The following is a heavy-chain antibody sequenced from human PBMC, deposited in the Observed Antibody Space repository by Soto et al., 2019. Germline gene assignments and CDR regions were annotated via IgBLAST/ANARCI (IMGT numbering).Heavy chain of an antibody. J-gene: IGHJ4*02. D-gene: IGHD2-15*01. Sequence: EVQLVESGGGLVKPGGSLRLSCAASGFTFSSYSMNWVRQAPGKGLEWVSSISISSSYIYYADSVKGRFTISRDNAKNSLYLQMNSLRAEDTAVYYCASQQGYGSGGSCHEDYWGQGNLVTVSS. V-gene: IGHV3-21*01. CDR3: ASQQGYGSGGSCHEDY. CDR1: GFTFSSYS. CDR2: ISISSSYI.